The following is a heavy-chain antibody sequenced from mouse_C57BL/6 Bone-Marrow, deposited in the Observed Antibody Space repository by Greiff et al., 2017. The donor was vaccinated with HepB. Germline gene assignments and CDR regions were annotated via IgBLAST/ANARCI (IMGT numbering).Heavy chain of an antibody. CDR3: TRGEGLWLRRGRAMDY. J-gene: IGHJ4*01. CDR2: INPGSGGT. CDR1: GYAFTNYL. Sequence: QVQLQQSGAELVRPGTSVKVSCKASGYAFTNYLIEWVKQRPGQGLEWIGVINPGSGGTNYNEKFKGKATLTADKSSSTAYMQLSSLTSEDSAVYYCTRGEGLWLRRGRAMDYWGQGTSVTVSS. D-gene: IGHD2-2*01. V-gene: IGHV1-54*01.